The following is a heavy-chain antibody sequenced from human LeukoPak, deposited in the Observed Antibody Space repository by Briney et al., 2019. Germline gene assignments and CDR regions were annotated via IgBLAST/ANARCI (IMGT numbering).Heavy chain of an antibody. CDR1: GYIFSDYY. CDR2: IIPIFGTA. Sequence: SVKVSCKASGYIFSDYYMHWVRQAPGQGLEWMGGIIPIFGTANYAQKFQGRVTITADESTSTAYMELSSLRSEDTAVYYCARHQVSDNWFDPWGQGTLVTVSS. J-gene: IGHJ5*02. CDR3: ARHQVSDNWFDP. V-gene: IGHV1-69*13. D-gene: IGHD2-2*01.